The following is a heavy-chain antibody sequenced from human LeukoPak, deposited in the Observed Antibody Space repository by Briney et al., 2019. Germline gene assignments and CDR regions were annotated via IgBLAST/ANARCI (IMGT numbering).Heavy chain of an antibody. CDR2: IYSGGST. CDR1: GFTVSSNY. D-gene: IGHD6-13*01. J-gene: IGHJ4*02. V-gene: IGHV3-66*01. Sequence: GGSLRLSCAAPGFTVSSNYMSWVRQAPGRGLEWVSIIYSGGSTYYADSVKGRFTISRDNSKNTLFLQTNSLRAEDTAVYYCARTIAAAGTDYFDYWGQGALVTVSS. CDR3: ARTIAAAGTDYFDY.